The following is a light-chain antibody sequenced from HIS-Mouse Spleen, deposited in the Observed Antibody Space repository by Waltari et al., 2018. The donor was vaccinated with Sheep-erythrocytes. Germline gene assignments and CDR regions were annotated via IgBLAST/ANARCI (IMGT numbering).Light chain of an antibody. CDR2: QDS. V-gene: IGLV3-1*01. Sequence: SYELTQPPSVSVSPGQTASITYSGDKLGDKYACWYQQKPGQSPVLVIYQDSKRPSGIPERFSCSNSGNTATLTISGTQAMDEADYYCQAWDSSTYVFGTGTKVTVL. CDR1: KLGDKY. J-gene: IGLJ1*01. CDR3: QAWDSSTYV.